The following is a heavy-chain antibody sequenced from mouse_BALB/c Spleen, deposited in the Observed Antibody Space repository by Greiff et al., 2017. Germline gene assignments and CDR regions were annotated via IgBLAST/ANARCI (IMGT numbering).Heavy chain of an antibody. J-gene: IGHJ3*01. CDR3: ARVYGY. Sequence: EVQLQQSGPGLVKPSQSLSLTCTVTGYSITSDYAWNWIRQFPGNKLEWMGYISYSGSTSYNPSLKSRISITRDTSKNQFFLQLNSVTTEDTATYYCARVYGYWGQGTLVTVSA. CDR2: ISYSGST. D-gene: IGHD1-2*01. CDR1: GYSITSDYA. V-gene: IGHV3-2*02.